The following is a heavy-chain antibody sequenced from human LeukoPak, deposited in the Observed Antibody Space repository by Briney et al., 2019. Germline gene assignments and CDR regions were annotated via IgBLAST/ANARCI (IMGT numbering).Heavy chain of an antibody. D-gene: IGHD2-15*01. CDR2: ISSSSSYI. V-gene: IGHV3-21*01. J-gene: IGHJ4*02. Sequence: GGSLRLSCAASGFTFSSYSLTWVRQAPGKGLEWVSSISSSSSYIYYADSVKGRFTISRDNAKNSLYLQMNSLRAEDTAVYYCAGIEEYCSGGSCYSFDYWGQGTLVTVSS. CDR3: AGIEEYCSGGSCYSFDY. CDR1: GFTFSSYS.